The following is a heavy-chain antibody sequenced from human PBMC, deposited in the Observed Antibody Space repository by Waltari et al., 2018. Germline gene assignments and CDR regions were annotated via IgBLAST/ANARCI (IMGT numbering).Heavy chain of an antibody. J-gene: IGHJ4*02. CDR3: ARVPARLNYFDY. Sequence: QVQLQESGPGLVKPSQTLSLTCTVSGGSISSGSYYWRWIRQPAGKGREWIGRIYTSGSTNYNPSLKSRVTISVDTSKNQFSLKLSSVTAADTAVYYCARVPARLNYFDYWGQGTLVTVSS. V-gene: IGHV4-61*02. D-gene: IGHD2-2*01. CDR1: GGSISSGSYY. CDR2: IYTSGST.